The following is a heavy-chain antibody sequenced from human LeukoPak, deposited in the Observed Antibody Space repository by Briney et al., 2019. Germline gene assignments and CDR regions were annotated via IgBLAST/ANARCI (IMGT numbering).Heavy chain of an antibody. V-gene: IGHV1-69*05. Sequence: SVKVSCKASGGTFSSYAISWVRQAPGQGLEWMGGIIPIFGTANYAQKFQGRVTITTDESTSTAYMKLSSLRSEDTAVYYCARTGYSYGSHYYYYYMDVWGRGTTVTVSS. CDR3: ARTGYSYGSHYYYYYMDV. D-gene: IGHD5-18*01. CDR1: GGTFSSYA. J-gene: IGHJ6*03. CDR2: IIPIFGTA.